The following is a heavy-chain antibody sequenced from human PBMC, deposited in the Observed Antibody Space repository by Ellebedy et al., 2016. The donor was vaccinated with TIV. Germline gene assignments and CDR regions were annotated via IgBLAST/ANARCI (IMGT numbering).Heavy chain of an antibody. CDR3: ARDPEGAYYYGSGKFDY. V-gene: IGHV1-69*13. J-gene: IGHJ4*02. D-gene: IGHD3-10*01. Sequence: ASVKVSXXASGGTFSSYAISWVRQAPGQGLEWMGGIIPIFGTANYAQKFQGRVTITADESTSTAYMELSSLRSEDTAVFYCARDPEGAYYYGSGKFDYWGQGTLVTVSS. CDR2: IIPIFGTA. CDR1: GGTFSSYA.